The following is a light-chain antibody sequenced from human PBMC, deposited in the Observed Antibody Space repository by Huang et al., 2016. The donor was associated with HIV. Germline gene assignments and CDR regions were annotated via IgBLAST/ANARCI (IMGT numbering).Light chain of an antibody. CDR1: KGIGIN. Sequence: VIWITQSPSIIFASTGDNVTISCRSSKGIGINLAWYRQKPGTAPELLIHTTSTLQTGVPSRFNGTGSGTEFTLTISFLQSEDFATYYCQQYFDFPRTFGQGTNIEMK. V-gene: IGKV1D-8*01. J-gene: IGKJ2*01. CDR2: TTS. CDR3: QQYFDFPRT.